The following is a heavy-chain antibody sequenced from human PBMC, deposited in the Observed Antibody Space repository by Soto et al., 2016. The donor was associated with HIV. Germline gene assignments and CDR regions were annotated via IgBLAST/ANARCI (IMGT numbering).Heavy chain of an antibody. V-gene: IGHV3-53*02. Sequence: EPQLVETGGGLIQPGWSLRLSCAVSGFDISTNYMTWVRQSSGKGLEWVSVIYNGGTGYYADSVKGRFTISRDNSKNTLYLQMNSLRAEDTAVYYCARGRNTKFPPGGDYFDYWGQGTQVTVSP. J-gene: IGHJ4*02. D-gene: IGHD3-10*02. CDR1: GFDISTNY. CDR2: IYNGGTG. CDR3: ARGRNTKFPPGGDYFDY.